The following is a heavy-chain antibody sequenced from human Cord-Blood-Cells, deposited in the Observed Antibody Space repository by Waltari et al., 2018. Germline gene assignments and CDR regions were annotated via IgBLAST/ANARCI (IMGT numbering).Heavy chain of an antibody. V-gene: IGHV1-2*02. CDR2: INPNSGGT. Sequence: QVQLVQSGAEVKKPGASVKVSCKASGYTFTGYYMHWVRQAPGQGLEWSGWINPNSGGTNYAQKFQGRVTMTRETSISTAYMELSRLRSDDTAVYYCARDLLGSVVDDAFDIWGQGTMVTVSS. CDR1: GYTFTGYY. CDR3: ARDLLGSVVDDAFDI. J-gene: IGHJ3*02. D-gene: IGHD7-27*01.